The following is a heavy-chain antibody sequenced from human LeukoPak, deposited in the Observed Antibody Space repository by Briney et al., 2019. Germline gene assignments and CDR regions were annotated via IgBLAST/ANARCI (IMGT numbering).Heavy chain of an antibody. V-gene: IGHV4-34*01. CDR1: GGSISSYY. D-gene: IGHD3-10*01. Sequence: SSETLSLTCTVSGGSISSYYWSWIRQPPGKGLEWIGEINHSGSANYNPSLKSRVTISVDTSKNQFSLKLSSVTAADTAVYYCASRPYYYGSGSYNYWGQGTLVTVSP. CDR2: INHSGSA. CDR3: ASRPYYYGSGSYNY. J-gene: IGHJ4*02.